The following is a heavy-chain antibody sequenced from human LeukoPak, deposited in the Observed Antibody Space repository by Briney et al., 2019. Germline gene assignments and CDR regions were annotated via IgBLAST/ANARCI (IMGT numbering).Heavy chain of an antibody. V-gene: IGHV3-23*01. CDR2: LIGSSGAT. CDR1: GFTFSNYA. D-gene: IGHD3-22*01. J-gene: IGHJ4*02. CDR3: AKGADDDIEIAYFDY. Sequence: GGSLRLSCAASGFTFSNYAMNWVRQAPGKGLEWVAVLIGSSGATDYADSVKGRFTISRDNSKNTLFLQMNSLRAEDTAIYYCAKGADDDIEIAYFDYWGQGALVTVSP.